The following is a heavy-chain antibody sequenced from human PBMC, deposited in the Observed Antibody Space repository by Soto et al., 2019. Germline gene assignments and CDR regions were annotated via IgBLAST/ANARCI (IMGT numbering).Heavy chain of an antibody. CDR1: GFTFSSYS. Sequence: EVQLVESGGGLVEPGGSLRLSCAASGFTFSSYSMNWVRQAPGKGLEWVSSISSSSSYIYYADSVKGRFTISRDNAKNSLYLQMNSLRAEDTAVYYCARPHPIVVVPAAYPYGMDVWGQGTTVTVSS. D-gene: IGHD2-2*01. CDR3: ARPHPIVVVPAAYPYGMDV. V-gene: IGHV3-21*01. CDR2: ISSSSSYI. J-gene: IGHJ6*02.